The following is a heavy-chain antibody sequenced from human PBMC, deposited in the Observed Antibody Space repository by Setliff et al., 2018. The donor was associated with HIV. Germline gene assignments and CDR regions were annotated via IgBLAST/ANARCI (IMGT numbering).Heavy chain of an antibody. CDR3: ARDVGRDGYCFDH. CDR1: GYTFSDYG. V-gene: IGHV1-18*01. CDR2: ISAHNGRI. J-gene: IGHJ4*02. D-gene: IGHD5-12*01. Sequence: ASVKVSCKASGYTFSDYGISWVRQAPGQGLEWMGWISAHNGRINYTQKFQGRVTMTTDRSTSTAYMELRSLRSDDTAVYYCARDVGRDGYCFDHWGQGTLVTVSS.